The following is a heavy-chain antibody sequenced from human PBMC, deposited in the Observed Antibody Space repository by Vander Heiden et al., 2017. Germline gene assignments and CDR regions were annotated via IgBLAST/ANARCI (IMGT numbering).Heavy chain of an antibody. CDR1: GFTFSSYI. D-gene: IGHD3-3*01. V-gene: IGHV3-21*01. CDR3: ARGSGLLTLDAFDI. J-gene: IGHJ3*02. CDR2: ISGSSSYI. Sequence: EVQLVESGGGLVKPGGSLRPRCAASGFTFSSYIMNWVRQAPGKGLEWVSSISGSSSYIYYADSVKGRFTISRDNAKNSLYLQMNSLRAEDTAVYYCARGSGLLTLDAFDIWGQGTMVTVSS.